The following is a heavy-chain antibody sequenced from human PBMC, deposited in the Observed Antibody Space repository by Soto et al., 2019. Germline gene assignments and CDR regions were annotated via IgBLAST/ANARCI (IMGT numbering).Heavy chain of an antibody. CDR1: GGSISSGGYY. J-gene: IGHJ6*03. D-gene: IGHD2-15*01. CDR3: ARDPRYCSGGSCYLGYMDV. Sequence: SETLSLTCTVSGGSISSGGYYWSWIRQHPGKGLEWIGYIYYSGSTYYNPSLKSRVTISVDTSKNQFSLKLSSVTAADTAVYYCARDPRYCSGGSCYLGYMDVWGKGTTVTVSS. CDR2: IYYSGST. V-gene: IGHV4-31*03.